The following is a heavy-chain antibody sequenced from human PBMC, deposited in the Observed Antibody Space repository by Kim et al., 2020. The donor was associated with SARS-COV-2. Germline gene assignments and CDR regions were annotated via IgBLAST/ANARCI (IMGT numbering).Heavy chain of an antibody. V-gene: IGHV3-33*01. Sequence: GGSLRLSCAASGFTFSSYGMHWVRQAPGKGLEWVAVIWYDGSNKYYADSVKGRFTISRDNSRNTLYLQMNSLRAGDTAVYYCARDLPFGESPHLDYWGQG. J-gene: IGHJ4*02. CDR2: IWYDGSNK. CDR1: GFTFSSYG. CDR3: ARDLPFGESPHLDY. D-gene: IGHD3-10*01.